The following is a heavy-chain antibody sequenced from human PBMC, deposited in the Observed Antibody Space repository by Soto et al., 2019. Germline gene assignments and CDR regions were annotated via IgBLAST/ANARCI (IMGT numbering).Heavy chain of an antibody. Sequence: EVQLVESGGDLVQPGGSLRLSCATSDFTFRNYWMNWVRQAPGKGLEWVANLKPDGSATNYVGSVKARFTISRDNVRNSVALQMNSRRVEDTAVYFCLGGNGGPQWGQETLDTVSS. CDR3: LGGNGGPQ. J-gene: IGHJ4*02. CDR1: DFTFRNYW. V-gene: IGHV3-7*03. D-gene: IGHD2-15*01. CDR2: LKPDGSAT.